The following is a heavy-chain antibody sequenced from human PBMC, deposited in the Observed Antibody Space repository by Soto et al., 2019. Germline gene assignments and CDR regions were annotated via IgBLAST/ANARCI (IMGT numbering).Heavy chain of an antibody. J-gene: IGHJ6*02. Sequence: GGSLRLSCAASGFTVSRNYMSWFRQAPGKGLEWVSVIYSGGSTYYADSVRGRFTISRDNSKNTLYLQMKSLRAEDTAVYYCARDPPATRHGMDVWGQGTTVTVSS. CDR2: IYSGGST. V-gene: IGHV3-53*01. CDR3: ARDPPATRHGMDV. CDR1: GFTVSRNY.